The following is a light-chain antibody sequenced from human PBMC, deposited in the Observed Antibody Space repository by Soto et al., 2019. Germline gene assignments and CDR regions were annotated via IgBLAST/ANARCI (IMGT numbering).Light chain of an antibody. Sequence: EVVLTQSPATLSLSPGERATLSCRASQSVSTFVAWYQHKPGQAPRPVIYDTFKRATGVPDRFSGGGSGTDFTLIISSLEPEDFGVYYYQQRARWPMPFGQGTRLELK. CDR1: QSVSTF. CDR2: DTF. V-gene: IGKV3-11*01. J-gene: IGKJ5*01. CDR3: QQRARWPMP.